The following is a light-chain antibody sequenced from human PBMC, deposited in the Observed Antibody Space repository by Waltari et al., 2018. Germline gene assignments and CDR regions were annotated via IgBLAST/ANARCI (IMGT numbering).Light chain of an antibody. CDR2: SNN. Sequence: QSGLTQPPSASGTPGQRVTISCSGSSSNIENYSVNLYQQIQGTAAKLPIYSNNQRPSGVPDRFSGSKSGTSASLAISGLQSDDEGDYYCAAWDDSLGGPLFGGGTELTVL. CDR3: AAWDDSLGGPL. J-gene: IGLJ2*01. CDR1: SSNIENYS. V-gene: IGLV1-44*01.